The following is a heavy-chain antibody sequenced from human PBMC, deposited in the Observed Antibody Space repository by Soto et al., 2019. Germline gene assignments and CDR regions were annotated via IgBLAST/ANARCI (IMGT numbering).Heavy chain of an antibody. J-gene: IGHJ4*02. Sequence: EVQLVESGGGLVKPGGSLRLSCVASGFRFSTYAMNWVRQAPGKGLEWVSSISMRSNYIYYADSVKGRFTISRDDAKNSPYLQMNSLTTEDTAVYFCTRPLLGTGTCTTNCCYEAGYWGQGSLVTVSS. CDR1: GFRFSTYA. CDR2: ISMRSNYI. CDR3: TRPLLGTGTCTTNCCYEAGY. V-gene: IGHV3-21*01. D-gene: IGHD2-2*01.